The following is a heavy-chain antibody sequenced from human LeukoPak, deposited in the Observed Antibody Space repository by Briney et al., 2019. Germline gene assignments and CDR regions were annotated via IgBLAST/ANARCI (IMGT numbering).Heavy chain of an antibody. CDR1: GFTFSSYG. J-gene: IGHJ4*02. Sequence: GGSLRLSCAASGFTFSSYGMTWVRQAPGKGLEWVSYISSSSSTIYYADSVKGRFTISRDNSKNTLYLQMNSLRAEDTGVYYCAKDLSSGSRRAYWGQGTLVTVSS. V-gene: IGHV3-48*01. CDR3: AKDLSSGSRRAY. CDR2: ISSSSSTI. D-gene: IGHD6-25*01.